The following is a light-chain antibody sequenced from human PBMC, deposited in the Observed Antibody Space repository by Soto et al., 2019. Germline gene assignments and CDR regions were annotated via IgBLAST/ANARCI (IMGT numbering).Light chain of an antibody. J-gene: IGKJ1*01. CDR2: SAS. V-gene: IGKV3-15*01. CDR3: QQYNNWPRT. Sequence: EIVMTQSPCTLYVSPGERATLSCRASQSVSSDLAWYHQKPGQAPRLLIYSASTRATGIPARFSGSGSGTEFTLTINSLQSEDFAVYYCQQYNNWPRTFGQGTKVDIK. CDR1: QSVSSD.